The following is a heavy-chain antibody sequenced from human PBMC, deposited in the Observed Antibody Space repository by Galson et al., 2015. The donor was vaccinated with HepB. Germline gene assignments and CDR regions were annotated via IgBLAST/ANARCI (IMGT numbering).Heavy chain of an antibody. CDR3: ARVYRGARELLHYWFDP. V-gene: IGHV1-2*06. Sequence: SVKVSCKASGYIFSGYYIHWVRQAPGQGLEWMGRINPNSGGTNYAQKFQGRVTMTRDTSISTAYMELSRLRSDGTAMYYCARVYRGARELLHYWFDPWGQGTLVTVSS. D-gene: IGHD1-26*01. CDR2: INPNSGGT. J-gene: IGHJ5*02. CDR1: GYIFSGYY.